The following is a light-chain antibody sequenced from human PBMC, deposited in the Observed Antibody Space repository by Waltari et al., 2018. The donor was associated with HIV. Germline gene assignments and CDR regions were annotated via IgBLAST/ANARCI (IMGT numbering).Light chain of an antibody. CDR3: QQRSNWPGIT. CDR2: DAF. Sequence: EIVLTQSPATQSLSPGERATLSCRASQSVSSYLAWYQQKPGQAPRLLIYDAFKRATGIPARCSGSGSGTEFTLTISSLEPEDFAVYYCQQRSNWPGITFGQGTRLEIK. CDR1: QSVSSY. J-gene: IGKJ5*01. V-gene: IGKV3-11*01.